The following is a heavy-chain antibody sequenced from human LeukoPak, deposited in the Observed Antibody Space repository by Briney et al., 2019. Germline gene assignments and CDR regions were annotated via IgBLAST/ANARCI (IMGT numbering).Heavy chain of an antibody. CDR2: IYTSGST. Sequence: KPSETLSLTCTVSGGSISSYYWSWIRQPAGKGLEWIGRIYTSGSTNYNPSLKSRVTMSVDTSKNQFSLKLSSVTAADTAVYYCARGGVSKWELPHTDYWGQGTLVTVSS. V-gene: IGHV4-4*07. J-gene: IGHJ4*02. CDR3: ARGGVSKWELPHTDY. D-gene: IGHD1-26*01. CDR1: GGSISSYY.